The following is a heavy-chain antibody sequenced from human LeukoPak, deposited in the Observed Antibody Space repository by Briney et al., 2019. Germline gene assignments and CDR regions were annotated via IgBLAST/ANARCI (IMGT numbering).Heavy chain of an antibody. V-gene: IGHV4-39*02. CDR1: GGSISGYSYY. CDR2: IYYSGST. CDR3: ARDKKYYYDSNGMDV. Sequence: SETLSLTCTVSGGSISGYSYYWGWIRQPPRKGLEWIGSIYYSGSTYYNPSLKSRVTISVDTSKNQFSLKLSSVTAADTAVYYCARDKKYYYDSNGMDVWGQGTTVTVTS. J-gene: IGHJ6*02. D-gene: IGHD3-22*01.